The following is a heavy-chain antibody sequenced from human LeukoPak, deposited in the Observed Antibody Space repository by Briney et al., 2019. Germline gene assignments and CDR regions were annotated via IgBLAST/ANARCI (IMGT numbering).Heavy chain of an antibody. D-gene: IGHD1-26*01. CDR2: INPNSGGT. CDR1: GYTFTDYY. J-gene: IGHJ4*02. V-gene: IGHV1-2*02. CDR3: ARDIPEGATTDY. Sequence: ASVKVSCKASGYTFTDYYMHWVRQAPGQGLEWMGLINPNSGGTNYAQKFQGRVTMTRDTSISTAYMELSRLRSDDTAVYYCARDIPEGATTDYWGQGTLVTVSS.